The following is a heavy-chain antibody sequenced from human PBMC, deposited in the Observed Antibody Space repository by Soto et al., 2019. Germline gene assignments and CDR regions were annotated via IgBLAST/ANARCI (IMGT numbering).Heavy chain of an antibody. Sequence: QVQLVQSGAEVKKPGASVKVSCKASGYTFTSYDINWVRQATGQGLEWMGWMNPNSGDTGYAQKFQGRVTMTRKTSISTAYMELSSLRSEDTAVYYCARGSQWFAVTTDWGQGTLVTVSS. V-gene: IGHV1-8*01. J-gene: IGHJ4*02. CDR1: GYTFTSYD. D-gene: IGHD4-17*01. CDR3: ARGSQWFAVTTD. CDR2: MNPNSGDT.